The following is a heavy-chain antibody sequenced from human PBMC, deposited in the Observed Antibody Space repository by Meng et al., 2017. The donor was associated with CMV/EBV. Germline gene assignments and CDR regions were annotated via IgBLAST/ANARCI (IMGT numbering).Heavy chain of an antibody. J-gene: IGHJ5*02. D-gene: IGHD4-17*01. CDR3: ARDLTTVTYFPTWFDP. V-gene: IGHV3-21*01. CDR1: GFTFSSYS. Sequence: GESLKISCAASGFTFSSYSMNWVRQAPGKGLEWVSSISSSSSYIYYAGSVKGRFTISRDNAKNSLYLQMNSLRAEDTAVYYCARDLTTVTYFPTWFDPWGQGTLVTVSS. CDR2: ISSSSSYI.